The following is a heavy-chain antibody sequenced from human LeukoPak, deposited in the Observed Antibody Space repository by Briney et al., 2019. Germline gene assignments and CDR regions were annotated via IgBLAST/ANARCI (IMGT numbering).Heavy chain of an antibody. CDR2: IYSGGST. J-gene: IGHJ4*02. CDR1: GFTVSSNY. V-gene: IGHV3-53*01. Sequence: GGSLRLSCAASGFTVSSNYMSWVRQAPGKGLEWVSVIYSGGSTYYADSVKGRFTISRDNSKNTLYLQMNSLRAEDTAVYYCARDLDYYDSSGYIDWGQGTLVTVSS. D-gene: IGHD3-22*01. CDR3: ARDLDYYDSSGYID.